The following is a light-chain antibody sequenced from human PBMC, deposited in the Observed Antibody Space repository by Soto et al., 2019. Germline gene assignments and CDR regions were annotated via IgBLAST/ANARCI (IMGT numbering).Light chain of an antibody. V-gene: IGKV3-15*01. J-gene: IGKJ5*01. CDR1: QSVSSN. CDR3: QQYNNWPLT. Sequence: EIVLTQSPATLSWSPGERATLSCRASQSVSSNLAWYQQKPGQAPRLLIYGASSRATGIPVRFSGSGSGTEFTLTISSLQSEDFAVYYCQQYNNWPLTFGQGTRLEI. CDR2: GAS.